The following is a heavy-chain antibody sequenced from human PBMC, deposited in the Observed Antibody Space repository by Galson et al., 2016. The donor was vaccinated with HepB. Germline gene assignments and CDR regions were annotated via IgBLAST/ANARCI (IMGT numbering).Heavy chain of an antibody. CDR1: AFTFSNYG. CDR3: AKSKGGVWSYYFDY. CDR2: IWTDGSNK. J-gene: IGHJ4*02. Sequence: SLRLSCAASAFTFSNYGMHWVRQAPGKGLEWVAGIWTDGSNKYYGDSVKGRFTISRDNSKNTLYPQMNRLRAEDTAVYYCAKSKGGVWSYYFDYWGQGTLVTVSS. D-gene: IGHD6-19*01. V-gene: IGHV3-33*06.